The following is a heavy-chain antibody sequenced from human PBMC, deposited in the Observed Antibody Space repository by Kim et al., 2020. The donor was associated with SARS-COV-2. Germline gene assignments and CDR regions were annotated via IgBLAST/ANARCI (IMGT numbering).Heavy chain of an antibody. CDR1: GFSFSNYA. CDR3: AKNSEYCSKSSCYAVSYFDY. CDR2: IGGSDGNT. J-gene: IGHJ4*02. D-gene: IGHD2-2*01. Sequence: GGSLRLSCAASGFSFSNYAMSWVRQAPGRGLEWVSAIGGSDGNTYYADSVKGRFTISRDNSKNMLYLQMNSLRAEDTAVYYCAKNSEYCSKSSCYAVSYFDYWGQGTLVTVSS. V-gene: IGHV3-23*01.